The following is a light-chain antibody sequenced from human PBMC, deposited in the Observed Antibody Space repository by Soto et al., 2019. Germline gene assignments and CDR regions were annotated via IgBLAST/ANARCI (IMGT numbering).Light chain of an antibody. J-gene: IGKJ2*01. V-gene: IGKV3-15*01. CDR1: QSVSSN. Sequence: DIVMTQSPATLSVSPGERATLSCRASQSVSSNLAWYQQKPGQAPWLLIYGASTRATGIPARFSGSGSGTEFTLTISRLQSEDFAVYYCQQYNNWPPYTFGQGTKLEIK. CDR3: QQYNNWPPYT. CDR2: GAS.